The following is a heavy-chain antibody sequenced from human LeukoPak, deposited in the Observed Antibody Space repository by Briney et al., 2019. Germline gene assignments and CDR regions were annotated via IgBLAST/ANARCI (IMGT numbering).Heavy chain of an antibody. CDR3: ARDQGVRYSGSNNPPYYFDY. V-gene: IGHV3-30*03. J-gene: IGHJ4*02. CDR2: ISYDGSNK. D-gene: IGHD1-26*01. Sequence: PGGSLRLSCAASGFTFSSYGMHWVRQAPGKGLEWVAVISYDGSNKYYADSVKGRFTISRDNSKNTLYLQMNSLRAEDTAVYYCARDQGVRYSGSNNPPYYFDYWGQGTLVTVSS. CDR1: GFTFSSYG.